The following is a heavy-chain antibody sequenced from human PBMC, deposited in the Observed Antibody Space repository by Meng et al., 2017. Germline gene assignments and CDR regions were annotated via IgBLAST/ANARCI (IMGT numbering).Heavy chain of an antibody. CDR2: INAGNGNT. J-gene: IGHJ4*02. CDR1: GTTFTSYA. CDR3: ARSHVLLWFGEDLDY. D-gene: IGHD3-10*01. V-gene: IGHV1-3*01. Sequence: QVQLVQSGAEGKKPGAPVKVSCKASGTTFTSYAMHWVRQAPGQRLEWMGWINAGNGNTKYSQKFQGRVTITRDTSASTAYMELSSLRSEDTAVYYCARSHVLLWFGEDLDYWGQGTLVTVSS.